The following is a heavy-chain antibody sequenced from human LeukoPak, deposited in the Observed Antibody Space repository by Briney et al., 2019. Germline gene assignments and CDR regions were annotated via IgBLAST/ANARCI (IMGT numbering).Heavy chain of an antibody. V-gene: IGHV4-30-2*01. Sequence: SQTLSLTWTVSGGSISSGGYYWSWIRQPPGKGLEWIGYIYHSGSTYYNPSLKSRVTISVDRSKNQFSLKLSSVTAADTAVYYCARDTPDVPDHCSSTSCCPLDVWGKGTTVTVSS. J-gene: IGHJ6*04. CDR2: IYHSGST. D-gene: IGHD2-2*01. CDR1: GGSISSGGYY. CDR3: ARDTPDVPDHCSSTSCCPLDV.